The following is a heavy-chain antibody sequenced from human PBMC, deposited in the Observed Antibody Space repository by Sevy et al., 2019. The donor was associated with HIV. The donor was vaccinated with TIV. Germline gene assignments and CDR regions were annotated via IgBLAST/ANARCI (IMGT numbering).Heavy chain of an antibody. V-gene: IGHV4-30-2*01. Sequence: SETLSLTCAVSGGSISSGGYSWSWIRQPPGKGLEWIGYIYHSGSTYYNPSLKSRDTISVDRSKNQFSLKLSSVTAADTAVYYCARGGLWFGELYYMDVWGKGTTVTVSS. D-gene: IGHD3-10*01. J-gene: IGHJ6*03. CDR1: GGSISSGGYS. CDR3: ARGGLWFGELYYMDV. CDR2: IYHSGST.